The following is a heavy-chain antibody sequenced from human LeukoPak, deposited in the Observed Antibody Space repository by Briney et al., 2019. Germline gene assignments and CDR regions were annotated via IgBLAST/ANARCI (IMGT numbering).Heavy chain of an antibody. V-gene: IGHV3-23*01. CDR3: ARGLSATSRFDY. CDR2: IGTSGSLT. Sequence: GGSLRLSCAASGFTFSSYAMSWVRQAPGKGLEWVSAIGTSGSLTYYTDSVRGRFTVSRDNSKNTLYLQINSLRDGDTAVYFCARGLSATSRFDYWGQGTLVTVPS. J-gene: IGHJ4*02. CDR1: GFTFSSYA. D-gene: IGHD2-15*01.